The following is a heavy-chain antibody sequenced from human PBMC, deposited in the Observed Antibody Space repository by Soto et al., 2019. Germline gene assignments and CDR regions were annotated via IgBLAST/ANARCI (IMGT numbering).Heavy chain of an antibody. CDR3: GRGRSGQIVVFY. CDR2: IGPESGAT. D-gene: IGHD1-26*01. J-gene: IGHJ4*02. CDR1: GYTFTGHY. Sequence: ASVKVSCKASGYTFTGHYIHWVRQAPEQGPEWMGEIGPESGATRYAQRFQGRVTMTRDMSITTVYMELNNLSPDDTAVYYCGRGRSGQIVVFYWGQGSPVTVSS. V-gene: IGHV1-2*02.